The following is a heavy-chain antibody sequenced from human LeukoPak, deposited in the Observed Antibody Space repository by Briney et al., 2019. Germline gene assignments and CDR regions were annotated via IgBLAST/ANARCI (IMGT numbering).Heavy chain of an antibody. CDR2: MSYDGFNK. J-gene: IGHJ4*02. CDR1: GFTFSGYA. CDR3: AKTKGYSYGYYFDY. Sequence: PGRSLRLSCAASGFTFSGYAMHWVRQSLGKGLEWVAVMSYDGFNKYYADSVKGRFTISRDNSKNTLYLQMNSLRAEDTAVYYCAKTKGYSYGYYFDYWGEGTLVTVSS. D-gene: IGHD5-18*01. V-gene: IGHV3-30*18.